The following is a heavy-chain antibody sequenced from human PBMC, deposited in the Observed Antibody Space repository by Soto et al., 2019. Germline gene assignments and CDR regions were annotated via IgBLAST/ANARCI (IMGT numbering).Heavy chain of an antibody. CDR3: ARGIWFGELYYFDY. CDR2: IWYDGSNK. CDR1: GFTFSSYG. D-gene: IGHD3-10*01. J-gene: IGHJ4*02. Sequence: VQLVESGGGVVQPGRSLRLSCAASGFTFSSYGMHWVRQAPGKGLEWVAVIWYDGSNKYYADSVKGRFTISRDNSKNTLYLQMNSLRAEDTAVYYCARGIWFGELYYFDYWGQGTLVTVSS. V-gene: IGHV3-33*01.